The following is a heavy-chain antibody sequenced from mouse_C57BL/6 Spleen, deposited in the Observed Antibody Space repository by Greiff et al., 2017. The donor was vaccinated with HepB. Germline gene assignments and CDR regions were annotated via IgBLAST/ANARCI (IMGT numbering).Heavy chain of an antibody. CDR1: GYTFTSYW. Sequence: QVQLQQPGAELVMPGASVKLSCKASGYTFTSYWMHWVKQRPGQGLEWIGEIDPSDSYTNYNQKFKGKSTLTVDKSSSTAYMQLSSLTSEDSAVYYCARSDYSWFAYWGQGTLVTVSA. J-gene: IGHJ3*01. V-gene: IGHV1-69*01. D-gene: IGHD2-4*01. CDR2: IDPSDSYT. CDR3: ARSDYSWFAY.